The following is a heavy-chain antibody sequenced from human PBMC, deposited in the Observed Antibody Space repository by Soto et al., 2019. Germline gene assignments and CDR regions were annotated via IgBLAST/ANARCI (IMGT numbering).Heavy chain of an antibody. CDR3: ARDFGYCSAGSCFGDAFDI. J-gene: IGHJ3*02. CDR1: GYTFTSYG. D-gene: IGHD2-15*01. V-gene: IGHV1-18*04. CDR2: ISAYNGNT. Sequence: ASVKVSCKASGYTFTSYGISWVRQAPGQGLEWMGWISAYNGNTNYAQKLQGRVTMTTDTSTSTAYMELRSLRSDDTAVYYCARDFGYCSAGSCFGDAFDIWGQGTMVTVSS.